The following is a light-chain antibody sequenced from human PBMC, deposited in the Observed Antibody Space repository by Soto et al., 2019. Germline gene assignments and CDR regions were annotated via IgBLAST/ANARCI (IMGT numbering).Light chain of an antibody. CDR2: EVS. J-gene: IGLJ2*01. V-gene: IGLV2-14*01. CDR3: SSYTSSSTLV. Sequence: QSALTQPASVSGSPGQSITISCTGTSSDVGGYNYVSWHQQHPGKAPKLMIHEVSNRPSGVSNRFSGSKSGNTASLTISGLQAEDEDDYYCSSYTSSSTLVFGGGTKLTVL. CDR1: SSDVGGYNY.